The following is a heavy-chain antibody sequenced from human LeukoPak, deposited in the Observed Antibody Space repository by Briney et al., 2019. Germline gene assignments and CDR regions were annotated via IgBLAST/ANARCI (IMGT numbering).Heavy chain of an antibody. CDR1: GFTFSSYG. D-gene: IGHD2-15*01. CDR2: ISYDGSNK. Sequence: PGGSLRLSCAASGFTFSSYGMHWVRQAPGKGLEWVAVISYDGSNKYYADSVKGRFTISRDNSKNTLYLQMNSLRAEDTAVYYCAKVGYCSGGSCYSGGGLDPWGQGTLVIVSS. V-gene: IGHV3-30*18. J-gene: IGHJ5*02. CDR3: AKVGYCSGGSCYSGGGLDP.